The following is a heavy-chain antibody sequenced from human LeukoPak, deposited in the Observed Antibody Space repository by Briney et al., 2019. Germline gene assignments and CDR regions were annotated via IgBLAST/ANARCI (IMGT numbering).Heavy chain of an antibody. CDR3: ARPARGSWGYYGMDG. J-gene: IGHJ6*02. V-gene: IGHV4-34*01. Sequence: SETLSLTCAVYGGSFSDYYWSWIRQPPGKGLEWIGEISHSGSTNYSPSLKSRGTISSDTSKRQFSLKLNSVTAADTAVFYCARPARGSWGYYGMDGCSQGTTVTAS. CDR2: ISHSGST. D-gene: IGHD2-15*01. CDR1: GGSFSDYY.